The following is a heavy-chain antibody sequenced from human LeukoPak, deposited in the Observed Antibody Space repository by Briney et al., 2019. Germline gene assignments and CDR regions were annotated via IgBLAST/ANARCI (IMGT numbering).Heavy chain of an antibody. V-gene: IGHV4-34*01. CDR1: GGSFSGYY. CDR2: IYHSGST. D-gene: IGHD6-13*01. Sequence: KTSETLSLTCAVYGGSFSGYYWSWIRQPPGKGLEWIGSIYHSGSTYYNPSLKSRVTISVDTSKNQFSLKLSSVTAADTAVYYCARDRFQQLAYWGQGTLVTVSS. J-gene: IGHJ4*02. CDR3: ARDRFQQLAY.